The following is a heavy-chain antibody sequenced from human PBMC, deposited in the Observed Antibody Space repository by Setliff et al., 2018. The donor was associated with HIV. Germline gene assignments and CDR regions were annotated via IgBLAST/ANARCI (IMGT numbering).Heavy chain of an antibody. CDR1: GASISSHNYY. CDR2: LRSSGDT. V-gene: IGHV4-39*01. J-gene: IGHJ4*02. CDR3: TIPASSLAPN. Sequence: PSETLSLTCTVSGASISSHNYYWGWIRQSPGKGLAWIASLRSSGDTYYNPSLQSRVIISVDTSNNQISLKLTSVTAADTAVYYCTIPASSLAPNWGRGTQVTVSS.